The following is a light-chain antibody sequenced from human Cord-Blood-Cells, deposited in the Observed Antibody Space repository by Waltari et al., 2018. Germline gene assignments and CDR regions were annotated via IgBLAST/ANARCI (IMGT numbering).Light chain of an antibody. CDR2: GNS. CDR3: QSYDSSLSGWV. V-gene: IGLV1-40*01. Sequence: QSVLTQPPSVSGAPGQRVTISCTGRSSNIGAGYDLPWYQQLPGTAPKLLIYGNSNRPSGVPDRFSGSKSGTSASLAITGLQAEDEADYYCQSYDSSLSGWVFGGGTKLTVL. J-gene: IGLJ3*02. CDR1: SSNIGAGYD.